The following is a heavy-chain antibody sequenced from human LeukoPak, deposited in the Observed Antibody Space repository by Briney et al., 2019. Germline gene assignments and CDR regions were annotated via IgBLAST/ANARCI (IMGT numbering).Heavy chain of an antibody. J-gene: IGHJ6*03. D-gene: IGHD5-18*01. CDR2: IYYSGST. CDR3: ARTTEGGYTYDYFYYYYMDV. V-gene: IGHV4-59*01. Sequence: PSETLSLTCTVSGGSISSYYWSWIRQPPGKGLEWLGYIYYSGSTNYNPSLKSRVTISVDTSKNQFSLKLSSVTAADTAVYYCARTTEGGYTYDYFYYYYMDVWGKGTTVTISS. CDR1: GGSISSYY.